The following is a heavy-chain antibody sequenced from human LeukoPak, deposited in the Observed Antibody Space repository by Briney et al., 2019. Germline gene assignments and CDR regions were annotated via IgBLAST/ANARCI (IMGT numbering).Heavy chain of an antibody. CDR2: ISGSAGST. Sequence: PGGSLRLSCAASGFTLSSYAMSWVRQAPGKGLEWVSAISGSAGSTYYAGSVKGRFTISRDSSKNTLYVQMNSLRAEDTAEYYCAKETRESSGWDFDDWGQGTLVTVSS. CDR3: AKETRESSGWDFDD. J-gene: IGHJ4*02. D-gene: IGHD6-19*01. V-gene: IGHV3-23*01. CDR1: GFTLSSYA.